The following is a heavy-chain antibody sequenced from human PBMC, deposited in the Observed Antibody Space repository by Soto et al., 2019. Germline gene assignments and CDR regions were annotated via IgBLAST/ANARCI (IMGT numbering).Heavy chain of an antibody. Sequence: WTWIRQPPGKGLEYIGYIYYSGRTYYNPYLKSLVTISVDTSKNQFSLKLSSLTAADTAVYYCARGHLGITTTGTWYDFDYWGHGTLVTVSS. J-gene: IGHJ4*01. CDR2: IYYSGRT. D-gene: IGHD2-15*01. V-gene: IGHV4-59*01. CDR3: ARGHLGITTTGTWYDFDY.